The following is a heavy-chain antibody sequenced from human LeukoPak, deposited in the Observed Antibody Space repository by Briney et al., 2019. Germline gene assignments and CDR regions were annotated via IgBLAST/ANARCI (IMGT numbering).Heavy chain of an antibody. J-gene: IGHJ4*02. CDR3: ANPMYSSSRRREYYFDY. D-gene: IGHD6-13*01. CDR2: ISGSGGST. CDR1: GFTFSSYA. Sequence: GGSLRLSCAASGFTFSSYAMSWVRQAPGKGLEWVSAISGSGGSTYYADSVKGRFTISRDNSKNTLYLQMNSLRAEDTAVYYCANPMYSSSRRREYYFDYWGQGTLVTVSS. V-gene: IGHV3-23*01.